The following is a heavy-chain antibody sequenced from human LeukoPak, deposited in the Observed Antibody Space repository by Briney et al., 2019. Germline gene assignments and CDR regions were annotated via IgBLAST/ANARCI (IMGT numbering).Heavy chain of an antibody. CDR2: SDPEDVKT. J-gene: IGHJ4*02. Sequence: ASVKVSCKISGYSLTELAIHWVRQAPGKGLEWMGGSDPEDVKTSFAEKFQGRVTFTEDTSTDTAFMELSRLRSDDTAVYYCATFQAYANSGQLRPYFDYWGQGTLVTVSS. V-gene: IGHV1-24*01. CDR1: GYSLTELA. D-gene: IGHD3-22*01. CDR3: ATFQAYANSGQLRPYFDY.